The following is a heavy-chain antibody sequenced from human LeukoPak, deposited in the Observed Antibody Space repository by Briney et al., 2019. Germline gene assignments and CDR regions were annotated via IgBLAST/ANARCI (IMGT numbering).Heavy chain of an antibody. J-gene: IGHJ4*02. Sequence: SVTVSCKASGGTFSSYAISWVRQAPGQGLEWMGGIIPIFGTANYAQKFQGRVTITADESTSTAYMELSSLRSEDTAVYYCARGDIVVVPAAIGSGFDYWGQGTLVTVSS. CDR3: ARGDIVVVPAAIGSGFDY. V-gene: IGHV1-69*13. CDR1: GGTFSSYA. D-gene: IGHD2-2*01. CDR2: IIPIFGTA.